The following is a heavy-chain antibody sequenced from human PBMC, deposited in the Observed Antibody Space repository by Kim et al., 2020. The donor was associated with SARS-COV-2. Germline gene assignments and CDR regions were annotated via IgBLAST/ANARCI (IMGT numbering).Heavy chain of an antibody. Sequence: GGSLRLSCAASGFIFSNYAMGWVRQAPGKGLEWVSSISGNTDNTHYADSVKGRFTISRDDSKNTLYLQMNSLRADDTALYYCAKHNILTYYYPSIDYWGQGTLVTVSS. CDR3: AKHNILTYYYPSIDY. D-gene: IGHD3-9*01. J-gene: IGHJ4*02. CDR2: ISGNTDNT. V-gene: IGHV3-23*01. CDR1: GFIFSNYA.